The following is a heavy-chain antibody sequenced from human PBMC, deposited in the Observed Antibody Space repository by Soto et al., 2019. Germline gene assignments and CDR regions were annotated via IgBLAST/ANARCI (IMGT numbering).Heavy chain of an antibody. D-gene: IGHD6-13*01. CDR1: GYTFTGYY. CDR2: INPNSGGT. V-gene: IGHV1-2*04. Sequence: QVQLVQSGAEVKKPGASVKVSCKASGYTFTGYYMHWVRQAPGQGLEWMGWINPNSGGTNYAQKFQGWVTMTRDTSSITACMDLSRLRSDDTAVYSCARAVELGGRCWYVYWVQGTLVTVSS. CDR3: ARAVELGGRCWYVY. J-gene: IGHJ4*02.